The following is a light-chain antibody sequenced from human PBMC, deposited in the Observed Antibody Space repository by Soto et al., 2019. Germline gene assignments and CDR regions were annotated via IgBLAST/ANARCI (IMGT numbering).Light chain of an antibody. J-gene: IGLJ1*01. V-gene: IGLV1-47*01. CDR3: AAWDDSLSGRV. Sequence: VLTQPPSASGTPGQRVTISCSGRSSNIGPNYVYWYQQLPGTAPKLLIYRNDQRPSGVPDRFSGSKSGTSASLAIGGLRSEDEADYYCAAWDDSLSGRVFGTGTKVTVL. CDR1: SSNIGPNY. CDR2: RND.